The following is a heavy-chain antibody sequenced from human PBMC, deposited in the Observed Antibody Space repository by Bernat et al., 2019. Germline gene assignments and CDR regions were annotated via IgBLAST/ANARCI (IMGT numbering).Heavy chain of an antibody. V-gene: IGHV4-34*01. D-gene: IGHD6-13*01. CDR2: INHSGST. CDR3: ARGYSSSWSYYYYMGV. Sequence: QVQLQQWGAGLLKPSETLSLTCAVYGGSFSGYYWSWIRQPPGKGLEWIGEINHSGSTNYNPSLKSRVTISVDTSKNQFSLKLSSVTAADTAVYYCARGYSSSWSYYYYMGVWGKGTTVTVSS. CDR1: GGSFSGYY. J-gene: IGHJ6*03.